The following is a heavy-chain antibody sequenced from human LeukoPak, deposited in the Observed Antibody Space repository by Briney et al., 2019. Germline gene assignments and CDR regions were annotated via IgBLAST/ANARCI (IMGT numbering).Heavy chain of an antibody. CDR2: IYYSGST. D-gene: IGHD6-13*01. CDR1: GGSISSYY. J-gene: IGHJ4*02. Sequence: SETLSLTCTVSGGSISSYYWSWIRQPPGKGLEWIGYIYYSGSTNYNPSLKSRVTILVDTSKNQFSLQLSSVTAADTAVYYCAMGEYSSSLYYFDYWGQGTPVTVSS. CDR3: AMGEYSSSLYYFDY. V-gene: IGHV4-59*08.